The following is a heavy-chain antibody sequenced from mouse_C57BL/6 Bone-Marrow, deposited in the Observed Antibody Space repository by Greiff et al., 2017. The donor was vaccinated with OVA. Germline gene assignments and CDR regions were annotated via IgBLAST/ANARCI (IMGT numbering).Heavy chain of an antibody. D-gene: IGHD2-1*01. CDR3: ARSNYYGKGAGFAY. V-gene: IGHV1-54*01. CDR1: GYAFTNYL. Sequence: QVQLQQSGAELVRPGTSVKVSCKASGYAFTNYLIEWVKQRPGQGLEWIGVINPGSGGTNYNEKFKGKATLTADKSSSTAYMQLSSLTSEDSAVYVCARSNYYGKGAGFAYWGQGTLVTVSA. CDR2: INPGSGGT. J-gene: IGHJ3*01.